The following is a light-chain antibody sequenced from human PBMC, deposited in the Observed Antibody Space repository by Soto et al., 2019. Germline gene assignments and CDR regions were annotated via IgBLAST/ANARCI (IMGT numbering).Light chain of an antibody. CDR3: AAWHDSRDV. Sequence: QSVLTQPPSASGTPGQRVTISCSGSSSNIGSNTVNWYQQLPGTAPKLLIYSNNQRPSGVPDRFSGSKSGTSASLAISGLQSEDEADYYCAAWHDSRDVFGTGTKLTVL. V-gene: IGLV1-44*01. J-gene: IGLJ1*01. CDR1: SSNIGSNT. CDR2: SNN.